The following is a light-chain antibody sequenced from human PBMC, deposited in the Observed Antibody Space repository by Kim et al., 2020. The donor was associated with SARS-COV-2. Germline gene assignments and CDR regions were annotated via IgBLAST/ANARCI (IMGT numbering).Light chain of an antibody. Sequence: ENVLTQSPATLSLSPGERATLSCRASQDIYIYLAWYQQKPGQAPRLLIYDASKRATGIPARFSGSGSGTDLTLTISSLEPEDFAVYYCQQRSNWPPSITFGQGTRLEIK. CDR3: QQRSNWPPSIT. CDR1: QDIYIY. CDR2: DAS. V-gene: IGKV3-11*01. J-gene: IGKJ5*01.